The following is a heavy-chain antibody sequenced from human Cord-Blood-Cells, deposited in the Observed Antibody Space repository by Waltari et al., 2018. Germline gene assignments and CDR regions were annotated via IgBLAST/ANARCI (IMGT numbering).Heavy chain of an antibody. J-gene: IGHJ5*02. Sequence: EVQLVESGGGLVQPGGSLRISCAASGFTFSSYCMCWVRQSPGKGLEWVAKIKQDGSEKYYVDSVKGRFTISRDNAKNSLYLQMNSLRAEDTAVYYCARGERIAARRWFRELLNWFDPWGQGTLVTVSS. CDR1: GFTFSSYC. D-gene: IGHD6-6*01. V-gene: IGHV3-7*01. CDR2: IKQDGSEK. CDR3: ARGERIAARRWFRELLNWFDP.